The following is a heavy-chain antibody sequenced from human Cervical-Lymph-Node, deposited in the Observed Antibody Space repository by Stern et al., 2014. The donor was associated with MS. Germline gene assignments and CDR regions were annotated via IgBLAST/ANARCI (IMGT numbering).Heavy chain of an antibody. V-gene: IGHV1-69*01. CDR2: IIPIFGTA. CDR3: ARAAYSTSSYNY. D-gene: IGHD6-6*01. J-gene: IGHJ4*02. CDR1: GDTFNTNV. Sequence: QVQLVESGAEVKKPGSSVKVSCKASGDTFNTNVISWVRQAPGQGLEWMGGIIPIFGTALYAQKFQGRVTITANESTRAVYMELSSLRSEDTAVYYCARAAYSTSSYNYWGQGTLVIVSS.